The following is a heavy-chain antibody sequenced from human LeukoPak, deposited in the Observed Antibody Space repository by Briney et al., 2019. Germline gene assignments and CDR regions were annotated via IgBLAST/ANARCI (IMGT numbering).Heavy chain of an antibody. J-gene: IGHJ4*02. CDR3: ARSLFSSSQHFDY. D-gene: IGHD6-13*01. CDR1: GFTFSSHW. CDR2: INQDGSEK. Sequence: PGGSLRLSCAASGFTFSSHWMSWVRQAPGKGLEWVANINQDGSEKYYVDSVKGRFTISRDNAKNSLYLQMNSLRAEDTAVYYCARSLFSSSQHFDYWGQGTLVTVSS. V-gene: IGHV3-7*05.